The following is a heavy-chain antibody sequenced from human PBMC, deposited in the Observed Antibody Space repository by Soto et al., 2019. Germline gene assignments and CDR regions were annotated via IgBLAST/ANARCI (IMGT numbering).Heavy chain of an antibody. Sequence: QLQLQESGPGLVKPSETLSLTCTVSGGSISSSSYYWGWIRQPPGKGLEWIGSIYYSGSTYYNPSLKSRVTISVDTSKNQFSLKLSSVTAADTAVYYCSSGVRILYYFDYWGQGTLVTVSS. D-gene: IGHD6-19*01. V-gene: IGHV4-39*01. CDR2: IYYSGST. CDR3: SSGVRILYYFDY. J-gene: IGHJ4*02. CDR1: GGSISSSSYY.